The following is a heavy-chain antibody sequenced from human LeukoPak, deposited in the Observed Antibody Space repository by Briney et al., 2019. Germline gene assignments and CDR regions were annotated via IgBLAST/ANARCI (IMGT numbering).Heavy chain of an antibody. D-gene: IGHD3-22*01. V-gene: IGHV1-69*02. Sequence: ASVKVSRKASGGTFSSYTISWVRQAPGQGLEWMGRIIPILGIANYAQKFQGRVTITADKSTSTAYMELSSLRSEDTAVYYCARLIGDSSGYSGGYYFDYWGQGTLVTVSS. CDR1: GGTFSSYT. CDR2: IIPILGIA. J-gene: IGHJ4*02. CDR3: ARLIGDSSGYSGGYYFDY.